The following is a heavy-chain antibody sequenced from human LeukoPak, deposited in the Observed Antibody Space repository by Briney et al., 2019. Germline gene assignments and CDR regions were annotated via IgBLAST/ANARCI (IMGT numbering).Heavy chain of an antibody. D-gene: IGHD4-17*01. CDR3: ARFSYGDPQTTNYYYYYMDV. CDR1: GFTFSTYS. CDR2: ISSSSSTI. Sequence: PGGSLRLSCAASGFTFSTYSMNWVRQAPGKGLEWVSYISSSSSTIYYADSVKGRFTISRDNAKNSLYLQMNSLRAEDTAVYYCARFSYGDPQTTNYYYYYMDVWGKGTTVTVSS. J-gene: IGHJ6*03. V-gene: IGHV3-48*01.